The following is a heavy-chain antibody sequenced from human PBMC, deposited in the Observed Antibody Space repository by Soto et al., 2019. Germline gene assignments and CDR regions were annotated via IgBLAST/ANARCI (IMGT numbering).Heavy chain of an antibody. D-gene: IGHD6-19*01. J-gene: IGHJ4*02. CDR2: ITYNGDTT. V-gene: IGHV3-23*01. Sequence: PGGSLMRSGATSGFSFRTLAIAWVLQAPGKGLEWVSGITYNGDTTHYTDSVKGRFTISRDNSKSTLYLQMNGLRAEDTAVYYCATDATRNSGWYYFDYWGKGALVTASS. CDR1: GFSFRTLA. CDR3: ATDATRNSGWYYFDY.